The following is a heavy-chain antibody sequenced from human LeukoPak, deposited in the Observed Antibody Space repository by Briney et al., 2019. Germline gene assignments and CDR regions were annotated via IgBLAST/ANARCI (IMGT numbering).Heavy chain of an antibody. V-gene: IGHV3-23*01. CDR1: GFTFSSYS. Sequence: GGSLRLSCAASGFTFSSYSMNWVRQAPGKGLEWVSAISGSGGSTYYADSVKGRFTISRDNSKNTLYLQMNSLRAEDTAVYYCAKDLDSILLGLFDYWGQGTLVTVSS. D-gene: IGHD3-3*02. J-gene: IGHJ4*02. CDR2: ISGSGGST. CDR3: AKDLDSILLGLFDY.